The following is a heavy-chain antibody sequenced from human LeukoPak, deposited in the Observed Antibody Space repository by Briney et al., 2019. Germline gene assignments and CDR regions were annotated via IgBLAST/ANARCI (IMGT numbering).Heavy chain of an antibody. CDR1: GGTFSSYA. CDR2: IIPIFGTA. D-gene: IGHD3-3*01. Sequence: AASVKVSCKASGGTFSSYAISWVRQAPGQGLEWMGGIIPIFGTANYAQKFQGRVTITADESTSTAYMELSSLRSEDTAVYYCASRFLIRNYFDYWGQGTLVTVSS. J-gene: IGHJ4*02. V-gene: IGHV1-69*13. CDR3: ASRFLIRNYFDY.